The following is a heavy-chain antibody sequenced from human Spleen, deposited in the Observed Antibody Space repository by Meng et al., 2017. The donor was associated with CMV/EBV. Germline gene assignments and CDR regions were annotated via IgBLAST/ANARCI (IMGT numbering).Heavy chain of an antibody. D-gene: IGHD6-13*01. CDR2: IKQDGSET. CDR1: GFTFSSYW. J-gene: IGHJ4*02. CDR3: ARDQRDSSSPAHDY. Sequence: GGSLRLSCAASGFTFSSYWMTWVRQAPGKGLEWVANIKQDGSETYYVDSVKGRFTIPRDNAKNSLYLQMNSLRAEDTAVYFCARDQRDSSSPAHDYWGQGTLVTVSS. V-gene: IGHV3-7*01.